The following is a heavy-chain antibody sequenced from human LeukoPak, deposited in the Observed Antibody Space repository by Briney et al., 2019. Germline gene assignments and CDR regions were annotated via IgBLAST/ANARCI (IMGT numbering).Heavy chain of an antibody. CDR2: ISNSGGST. CDR1: GFTFSSYA. CDR3: AKETSSSFDY. Sequence: GGTLRLSCAASGFTFSSYAMNWVRQAPGKGLEWVSGISNSGGSTYYADSVKGRFTISRDNSKNTLYLQMNSLRAEDTAVYYCAKETSSSFDYWGQGALVTVSS. J-gene: IGHJ4*02. D-gene: IGHD6-6*01. V-gene: IGHV3-23*01.